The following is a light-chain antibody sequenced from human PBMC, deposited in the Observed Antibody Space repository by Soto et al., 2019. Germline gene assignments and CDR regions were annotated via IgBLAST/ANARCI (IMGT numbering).Light chain of an antibody. V-gene: IGKV3-20*01. Sequence: EIVLTHSPDTLSLSPGERSTLSCRASQSVPNSRLAWYQQKPGQAPRLLIYGASSRATGIPDRFSGSGSGTDFTLTISSLQPEDFAVYYCQQYYNWPRTFGQGTKVDIK. J-gene: IGKJ1*01. CDR3: QQYYNWPRT. CDR1: QSVPNSR. CDR2: GAS.